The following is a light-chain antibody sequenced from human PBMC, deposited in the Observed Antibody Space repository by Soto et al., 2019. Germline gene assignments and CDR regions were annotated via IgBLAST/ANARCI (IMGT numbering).Light chain of an antibody. Sequence: DIQMTQSPSTLSASVGDRVTITCRASQSISSWLAWYQQKPGKAPNLLIYKASSLESGVPSRFSGSGSGTEFILTISCLQPDDLATYYCQQYDSYPWTFGQGTTVEIK. CDR2: KAS. J-gene: IGKJ1*01. CDR1: QSISSW. V-gene: IGKV1-5*03. CDR3: QQYDSYPWT.